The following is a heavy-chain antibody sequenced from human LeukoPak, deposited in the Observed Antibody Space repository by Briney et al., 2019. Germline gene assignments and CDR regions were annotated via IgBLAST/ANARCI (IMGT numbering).Heavy chain of an antibody. D-gene: IGHD3-22*01. CDR2: ISSSSSYI. CDR3: ARAPYDSSGYIYFDY. V-gene: IGHV3-21*01. Sequence: GGSLRLSCAASGFTFSSDSMNWVRQAPGKGLEWVSSISSSSSYIYYADSVRGRFTISRDNAKNSLYLQMNSLRAEDTAVYYCARAPYDSSGYIYFDYWGQGTLVTVSS. CDR1: GFTFSSDS. J-gene: IGHJ4*02.